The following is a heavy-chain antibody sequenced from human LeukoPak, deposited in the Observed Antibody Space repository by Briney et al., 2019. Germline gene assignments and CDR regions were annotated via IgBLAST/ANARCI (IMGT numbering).Heavy chain of an antibody. CDR1: GGSISSSNW. CDR3: ARDYDSSGYYKSFDY. Sequence: SGTLSLTCAVSGGSISSSNWWSWVRQPPGKGLEWIGEIYHSGSTNYNPSLKSRVTISVDKSKNQFSLKLSSVTAADTAVYYCARDYDSSGYYKSFDYWGQGTLVTVSS. V-gene: IGHV4-4*02. J-gene: IGHJ4*02. CDR2: IYHSGST. D-gene: IGHD3-22*01.